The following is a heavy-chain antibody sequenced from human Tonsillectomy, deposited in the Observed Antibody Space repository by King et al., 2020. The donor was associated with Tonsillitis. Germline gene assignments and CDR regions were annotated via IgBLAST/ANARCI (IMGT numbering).Heavy chain of an antibody. CDR3: AKSGDSYGFDS. J-gene: IGHJ4*02. V-gene: IGHV3-30*18. CDR1: GFTFSSYG. D-gene: IGHD5-18*01. CDR2: ISYDGSTK. Sequence: QVQLVESGGGVVQPGRSLRLSCEASGFTFSSYGMHWVRQAPGKGLEWVAVISYDGSTKFYGDSVKGRFTISRDNSNSTLYLQMKSLRVEDTSLYYCAKSGDSYGFDSWGQGILVTVSS.